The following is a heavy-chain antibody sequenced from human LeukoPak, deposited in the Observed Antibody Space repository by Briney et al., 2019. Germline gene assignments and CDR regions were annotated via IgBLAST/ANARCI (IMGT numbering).Heavy chain of an antibody. CDR2: IYSSGYS. CDR3: ARHRGPHVGRME. Sequence: MPSETLSLTCSISGGSISCFYWSWIRQPPGKGLEWIGYIYSSGYSNYNPSLKSRVTISVDTSKNQFSLKLSSVTAADTAVYYCARHRGPHVGRMEWGQGTQVTDSS. V-gene: IGHV4-59*08. J-gene: IGHJ4*02. CDR1: GGSISCFY. D-gene: IGHD3-3*01.